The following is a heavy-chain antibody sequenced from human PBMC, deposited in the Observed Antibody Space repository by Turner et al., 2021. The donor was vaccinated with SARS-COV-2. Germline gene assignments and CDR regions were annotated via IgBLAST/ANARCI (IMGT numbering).Heavy chain of an antibody. CDR1: GFSFNRYS. J-gene: IGHJ6*02. CDR3: ARDHRPVVVPAAKRAGSYYYGMDV. CDR2: ISYEGSET. V-gene: IGHV3-30-3*01. Sequence: QVQLVESGGGVVQPGRSLRLSCAASGFSFNRYSMLWFRQAPGKGLEWLAVISYEGSETYYADSVRGRFTVSRDNAKSTLFLQMNSLRIEDTAVYYCARDHRPVVVPAAKRAGSYYYGMDVWGQGTTVTVSS. D-gene: IGHD2-2*01.